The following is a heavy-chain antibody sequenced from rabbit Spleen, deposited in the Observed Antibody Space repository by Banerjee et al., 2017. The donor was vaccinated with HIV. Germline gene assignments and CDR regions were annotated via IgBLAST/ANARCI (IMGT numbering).Heavy chain of an antibody. CDR1: GFSFSSSYY. CDR2: IYGGSSGST. CDR3: ARSTYGYDDYGDLYYAAMDL. D-gene: IGHD2-1*01. J-gene: IGHJ6*01. Sequence: QEQLVESGGGLVQPEGSLTLTCTASGFSFSSSYYMCWVRQAPGKGLEWIGCIYGGSSGSTYYASWAKGRFTISKTSSTTVTLQMTSLTAADTATYFCARSTYGYDDYGDLYYAAMDLWGQGTLVTVS. V-gene: IGHV1S45*01.